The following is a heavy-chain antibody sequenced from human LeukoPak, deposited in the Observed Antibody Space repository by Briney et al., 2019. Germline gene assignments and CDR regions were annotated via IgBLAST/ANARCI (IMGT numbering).Heavy chain of an antibody. Sequence: SETLSLTCAVYGGSSSGYYWSWIRQPPGKGLEWIGEINHSGSTNYNPSLKSRVTISVDTSKNQFSLKLSSVTAADTAVYYCARGNSAGWFDPWGQGTLVTVSS. CDR3: ARGNSAGWFDP. D-gene: IGHD5-18*01. CDR1: GGSSSGYY. J-gene: IGHJ5*02. V-gene: IGHV4-34*01. CDR2: INHSGST.